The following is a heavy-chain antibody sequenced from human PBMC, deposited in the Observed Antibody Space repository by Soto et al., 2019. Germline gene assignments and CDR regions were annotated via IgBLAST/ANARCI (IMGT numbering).Heavy chain of an antibody. V-gene: IGHV3-21*01. CDR2: ISSSNYI. D-gene: IGHD6-19*01. CDR1: GFTFSSYS. CDR3: ARFGYSSAYYGMDV. Sequence: EVQLVASGGGLVKPGGSLRLSCAASGFTFSSYSMNWVRQAPGKGLEWVSSISSSNYIYYADSVKGRFTISRDNAKNSLYLQMNSLRAEDTAVYYCARFGYSSAYYGMDVWCQGNTGTVSS. J-gene: IGHJ6*02.